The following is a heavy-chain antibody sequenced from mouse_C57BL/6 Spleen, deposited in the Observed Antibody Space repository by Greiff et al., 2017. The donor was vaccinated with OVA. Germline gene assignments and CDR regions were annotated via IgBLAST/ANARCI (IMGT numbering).Heavy chain of an antibody. CDR2: INPGGGGT. Sequence: QVQLQQSGAELVRPGTSVKVSCKASGYAFTNYLIEWVKQRPGQGLEWIGVINPGGGGTNYNETVKGKATLTADKSSSTAYMQLSSLTSEEYAVNFCARGGLKYAMDYWGQGTTVTVAS. CDR1: GYAFTNYL. CDR3: ARGGLKYAMDY. V-gene: IGHV1-54*01. J-gene: IGHJ4*01. D-gene: IGHD3-1*01.